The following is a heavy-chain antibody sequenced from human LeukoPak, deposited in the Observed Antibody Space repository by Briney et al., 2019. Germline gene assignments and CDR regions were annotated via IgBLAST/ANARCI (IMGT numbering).Heavy chain of an antibody. CDR1: GFTFSSYW. Sequence: PGGSLRLPCAASGFTFSSYWMTWVRQAPGKGLEWVANIKQDGSEKYYVDSVKGRFTISRDNAKNSLYLQMNSLRAEDTAVYYCARAPYYDSSCYDYWGQGTLVTVSS. D-gene: IGHD3-22*01. CDR2: IKQDGSEK. J-gene: IGHJ4*02. CDR3: ARAPYYDSSCYDY. V-gene: IGHV3-7*01.